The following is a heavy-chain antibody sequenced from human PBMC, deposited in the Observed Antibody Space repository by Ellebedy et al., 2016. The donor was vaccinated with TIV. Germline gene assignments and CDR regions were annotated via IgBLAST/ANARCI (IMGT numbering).Heavy chain of an antibody. V-gene: IGHV1-3*01. CDR1: GYTFTSYA. J-gene: IGHJ5*02. CDR3: ARDPCSSTSCPWFDP. CDR2: INAGNGDT. D-gene: IGHD2-2*01. Sequence: ASVKASCKASGYTFTSYAMHWVRQAPGQRLEWMGWINAGNGDTTYSQRFQGRVTITRDTSASTAYMELSRLRSDDTAVYYCARDPCSSTSCPWFDPWGQGTLVTVSS.